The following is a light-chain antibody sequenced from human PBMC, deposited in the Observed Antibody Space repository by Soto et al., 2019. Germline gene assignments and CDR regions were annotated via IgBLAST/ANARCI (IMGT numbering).Light chain of an antibody. Sequence: QSALTQPASVSGSPGQSITISCTGTSSDVGGYNYVSWYQQHPGKVPKLMIYEVSKRPSGVSNRFSGSKSGSTASLIISGLQAEDEADYYCSSRASSLTYVFGSGTELTVL. CDR1: SSDVGGYNY. V-gene: IGLV2-14*01. CDR3: SSRASSLTYV. J-gene: IGLJ1*01. CDR2: EVS.